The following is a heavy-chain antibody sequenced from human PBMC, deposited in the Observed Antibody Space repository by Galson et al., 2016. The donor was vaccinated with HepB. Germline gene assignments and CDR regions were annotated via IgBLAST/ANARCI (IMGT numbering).Heavy chain of an antibody. CDR3: TGSLLAAINYFHH. CDR1: GFVFRAYS. CDR2: ISNSGSYI. J-gene: IGHJ1*01. Sequence: SLRLSCAASGFVFRAYSISWVRQAPGEGLEWVSSISNSGSYIYYADSVKGRFTISRDNAKNSLYLQMNSLRGEDTAVYYCTGSLLAAINYFHHWGQGARVTVPS. V-gene: IGHV3-21*01. D-gene: IGHD2-2*01.